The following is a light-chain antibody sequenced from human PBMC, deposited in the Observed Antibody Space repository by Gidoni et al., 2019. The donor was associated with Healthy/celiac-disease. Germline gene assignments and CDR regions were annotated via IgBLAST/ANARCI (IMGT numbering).Light chain of an antibody. V-gene: IGKV1-NL1*01. Sequence: DIQMTQSPSSLSASVGDRVTITCRASQGIRNSVAWYQQKPGKAPKLLLYAASRLESGVPSRFSGSGSGTDYTLTISSLQPEDFATYYCQQYYSTPYTFGQGTQLEIK. CDR3: QQYYSTPYT. CDR1: QGIRNS. J-gene: IGKJ2*01. CDR2: AAS.